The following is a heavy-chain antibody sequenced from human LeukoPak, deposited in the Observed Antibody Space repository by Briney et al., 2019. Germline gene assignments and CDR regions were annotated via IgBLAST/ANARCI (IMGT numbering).Heavy chain of an antibody. CDR1: GFTFSNYW. Sequence: PGGSLRLSCAASGFTFSNYWMHWVRQAPGKGLVWVSRINSDGINTSYADSVKGRFTISRDNAKNSLYLQMNSLRAEDTAVYYCARGSGSSWYRVYWFDPWGQGTLVTVSS. V-gene: IGHV3-74*01. CDR2: INSDGINT. J-gene: IGHJ5*02. CDR3: ARGSGSSWYRVYWFDP. D-gene: IGHD6-13*01.